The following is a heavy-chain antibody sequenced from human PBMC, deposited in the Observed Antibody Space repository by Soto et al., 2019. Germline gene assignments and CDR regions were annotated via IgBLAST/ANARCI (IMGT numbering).Heavy chain of an antibody. CDR1: GFTFGDYA. J-gene: IGHJ6*02. Sequence: PGGSLRLSCTASGFTFGDYAMSWVRQAPGKGLEWVGFIRSKAYGGTTEYAASVKGRFTISRDDSKSIAYLQMNSLKTGDTAVYYCTRVSRNYYGMDVWGQGTTVTVSS. CDR2: IRSKAYGGTT. CDR3: TRVSRNYYGMDV. V-gene: IGHV3-49*04.